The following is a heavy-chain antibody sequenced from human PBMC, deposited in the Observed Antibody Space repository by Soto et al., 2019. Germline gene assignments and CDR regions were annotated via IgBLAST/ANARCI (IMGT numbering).Heavy chain of an antibody. CDR2: FSLSGTT. J-gene: IGHJ4*02. CDR3: ARGMTPPGAPAWYYFDS. V-gene: IGHV4-4*07. D-gene: IGHD2-8*02. CDR1: GASITGSFF. Sequence: SEILSLTCTVSGASITGSFFWSWIRQPAGKGLEWIGRFSLSGTTNYNPSLRSRVTMSADVSKNQFSLRLTSVTAADTALYYCARGMTPPGAPAWYYFDSWGQGTLVTVSS.